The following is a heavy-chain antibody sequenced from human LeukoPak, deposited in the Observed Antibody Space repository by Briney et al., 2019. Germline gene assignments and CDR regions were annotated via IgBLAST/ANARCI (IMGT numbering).Heavy chain of an antibody. D-gene: IGHD6-13*01. V-gene: IGHV3-23*01. Sequence: GGSLRLSCAASGLTFSSYSMSWVRQAPGKVLECVSAISGSAGSTYYADSVKGRFTISRDNSKNTLYLQMNSLRAEDTAVYYCAKGYISRFEYWGQGTLVTVSS. J-gene: IGHJ4*02. CDR3: AKGYISRFEY. CDR1: GLTFSSYS. CDR2: ISGSAGST.